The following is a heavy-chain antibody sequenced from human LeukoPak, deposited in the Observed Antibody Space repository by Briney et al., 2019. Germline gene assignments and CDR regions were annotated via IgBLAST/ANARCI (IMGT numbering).Heavy chain of an antibody. CDR1: GFTFTTYG. J-gene: IGHJ5*02. CDR2: IWNDGSNQ. D-gene: IGHD3-22*01. V-gene: IGHV3-33*01. Sequence: PGGSLRLSCAASGFTFTTYGMHWVRQAPGKGLEWVAIIWNDGSNQFYADSVKGRFTISRDTSNNTLYLQMNSLRAEDTAVYYCARVQDYYDISRGWFDPWGQGTLVTVSS. CDR3: ARVQDYYDISRGWFDP.